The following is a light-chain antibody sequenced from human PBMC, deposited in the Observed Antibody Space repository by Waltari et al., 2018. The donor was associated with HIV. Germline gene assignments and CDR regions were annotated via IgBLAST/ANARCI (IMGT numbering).Light chain of an antibody. V-gene: IGKV3-15*01. CDR3: QKYNNGPLT. J-gene: IGKJ4*01. CDR2: GTS. Sequence: EIVMTQSPATLSGSPGEGVTLSCRASQSIIINLAWYQQKPGQAPRLLMFGTSNSATGVPARFSGSGSETEFSITISSLQSEDFAVYYCQKYNNGPLTFGGGTKVEIK. CDR1: QSIIIN.